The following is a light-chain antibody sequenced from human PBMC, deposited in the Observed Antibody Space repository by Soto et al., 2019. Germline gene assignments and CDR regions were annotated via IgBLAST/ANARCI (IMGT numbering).Light chain of an antibody. CDR3: QQYVSNPYT. CDR2: GAS. Sequence: DIQMTQTPSTLSASVGDRVTITFRASHNIGSWLAWYQQKPGKAPNLLIYGASSLESGVPSRFSSTGFGTELALTISSLQPDDFATNNCQQYVSNPYTFGQGSKVDI. CDR1: HNIGSW. J-gene: IGKJ1*01. V-gene: IGKV1-5*01.